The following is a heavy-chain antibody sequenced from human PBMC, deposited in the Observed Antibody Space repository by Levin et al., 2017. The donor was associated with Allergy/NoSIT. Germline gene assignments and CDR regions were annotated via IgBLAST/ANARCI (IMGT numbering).Heavy chain of an antibody. J-gene: IGHJ4*02. V-gene: IGHV3-21*01. CDR3: VRDAYSSSNFDL. Sequence: GASVKVSCAASGFRFGDFSMNWVRQAPGKGLEWVSSISTGSTYIYYADSMKGRFTISRDNAKNSLFLQMNSLRADDTAVYYCVRDAYSSSNFDLWGQGTLVTVSS. CDR2: ISTGSTYI. D-gene: IGHD6-13*01. CDR1: GFRFGDFS.